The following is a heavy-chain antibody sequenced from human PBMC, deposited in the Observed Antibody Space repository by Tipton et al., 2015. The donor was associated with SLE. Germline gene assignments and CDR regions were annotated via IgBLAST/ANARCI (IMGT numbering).Heavy chain of an antibody. V-gene: IGHV3-9*01. D-gene: IGHD5-12*01. CDR2: VSWNSLTM. CDR1: GFTFDEYA. J-gene: IGHJ2*01. CDR3: AKALRCSGYDSSRYFDL. Sequence: SLRLSCEGAGFTFDEYAMHWVRQAPGKGLEWVAGVSWNSLTMGYADSVKGRFTISRDNAKNSLYLEMNSLRPEDTALYYCAKALRCSGYDSSRYFDLWGRGTLVTVSS.